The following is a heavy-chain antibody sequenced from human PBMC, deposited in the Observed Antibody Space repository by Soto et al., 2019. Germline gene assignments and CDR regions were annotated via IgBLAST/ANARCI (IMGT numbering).Heavy chain of an antibody. CDR1: GGSISSRSYY. J-gene: IGHJ5*02. CDR3: ARRQSGPWFDP. D-gene: IGHD5-12*01. CDR2: IYYSGSS. Sequence: QLQLQESGPGLVKPSETLSLTCTVSGGSISSRSYYWGWIRLPPGKGLEWIGNIYYSGSSYYNPSLKSRVTLSVDTSKNQFSLSLTSVTAADTAVYSCARRQSGPWFDPWGQGTLVTVSS. V-gene: IGHV4-39*01.